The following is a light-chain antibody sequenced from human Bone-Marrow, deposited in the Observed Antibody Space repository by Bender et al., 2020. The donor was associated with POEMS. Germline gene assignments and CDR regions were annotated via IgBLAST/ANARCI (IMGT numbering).Light chain of an antibody. V-gene: IGLV1-44*01. J-gene: IGLJ3*02. CDR3: STWDDSLSGYV. CDR2: SNN. CDR1: SSNIGDNT. Sequence: QSVLTQPPSASGTPGQRVNISCSGSSSNIGDNTVNWYQQVPGTAPKLLIHSNNQRPSGVPDRFSGSKSGASASQAISGLQSGDEADYYCSTWDDSLSGYVFGGGTKLTVL.